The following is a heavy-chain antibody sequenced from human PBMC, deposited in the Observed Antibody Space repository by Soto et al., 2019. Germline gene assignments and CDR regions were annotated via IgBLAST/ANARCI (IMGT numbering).Heavy chain of an antibody. CDR2: IYHSGST. CDR3: ARDKITGLFDY. V-gene: IGHV4-30-2*01. Sequence: SETLSLTCAVSGGSISSGGYSWSWIRQPPGKGLEWIGYIYHSGSTYYNPSLKSRVTISVDKSKNQFSLKLSSVTAADTAVYYCARDKITGLFDYWGQGTLVTVSS. J-gene: IGHJ4*02. D-gene: IGHD2-8*02. CDR1: GGSISSGGYS.